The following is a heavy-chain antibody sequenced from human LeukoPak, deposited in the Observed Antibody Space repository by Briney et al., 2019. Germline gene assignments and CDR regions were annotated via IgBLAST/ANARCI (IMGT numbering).Heavy chain of an antibody. CDR2: ISSSGSTI. D-gene: IGHD2/OR15-2a*01. CDR1: GFTFSSYE. CDR3: ARDLSLFYNNIGGFDY. Sequence: GGSLRLSCAASGFTFSSYEMNWVRQAPGKGLEWVSYISSSGSTIYYADSVKGRFTISRDNSKNMLYLQMNNLRTEDTAVYYCARDLSLFYNNIGGFDYWGQGTLVTVSS. J-gene: IGHJ4*02. V-gene: IGHV3-48*03.